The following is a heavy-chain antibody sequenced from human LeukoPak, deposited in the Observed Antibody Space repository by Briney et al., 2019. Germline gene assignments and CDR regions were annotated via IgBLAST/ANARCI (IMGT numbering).Heavy chain of an antibody. CDR3: TRDGDTIFGVVILKADY. J-gene: IGHJ4*02. CDR1: GFTFSSYA. CDR2: IRSKAYGGTT. V-gene: IGHV3-49*04. Sequence: PGGSLRLSCAASGFTFSSYAMSWVRQAPGKGLEWVGFIRSKAYGGTTEYAASVKGRFTISRDDSKSIAYLQMNSLKTEDTAVYYCTRDGDTIFGVVILKADYWGQGTLVTVSS. D-gene: IGHD3-3*01.